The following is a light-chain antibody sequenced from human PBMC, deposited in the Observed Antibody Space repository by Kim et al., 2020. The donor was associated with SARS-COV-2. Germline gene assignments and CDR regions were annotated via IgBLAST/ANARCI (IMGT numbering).Light chain of an antibody. J-gene: IGLJ3*02. CDR1: SSDVGGYNC. CDR3: SSYASSRTLV. V-gene: IGLV2-14*03. CDR2: DVS. Sequence: GQSLTISCTGTSSDVGGYNCVSWYQQHPGKVPKLMIHDVSNRPSGISTRFSGSKSGNTATLTIFGLQAEDEADYYCSSYASSRTLVFGGGTKVTVL.